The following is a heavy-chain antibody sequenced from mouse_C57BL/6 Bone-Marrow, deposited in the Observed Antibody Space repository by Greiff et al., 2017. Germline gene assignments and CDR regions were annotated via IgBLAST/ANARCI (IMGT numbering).Heavy chain of an antibody. V-gene: IGHV14-4*01. D-gene: IGHD1-1*01. J-gene: IGHJ3*01. CDR3: TFTTVGAPFAY. Sequence: VQLQQSGAELVRPGASVKLSCTASGFNIKDDYMHWVKQRPEQGLEWIGWIDPENGDTEYASKFQGKATITADTSSNTAYLQLSSLTSEDTAVYYCTFTTVGAPFAYWGQGTLVTVSA. CDR1: GFNIKDDY. CDR2: IDPENGDT.